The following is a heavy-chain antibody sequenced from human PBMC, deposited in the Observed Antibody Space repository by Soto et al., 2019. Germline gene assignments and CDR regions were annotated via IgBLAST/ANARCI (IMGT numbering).Heavy chain of an antibody. Sequence: GGSLRLSCAASGFTFSSYDMHWVRQATGKGLEWVSAIGTAGDTYYPGSVKGRFTISRENAKNSLYLQMNSLRAGDTAVYYCARGFSSGWYVSGYFDYWGQGTLVTVSS. D-gene: IGHD6-19*01. CDR1: GFTFSSYD. CDR3: ARGFSSGWYVSGYFDY. CDR2: IGTAGDT. V-gene: IGHV3-13*01. J-gene: IGHJ4*02.